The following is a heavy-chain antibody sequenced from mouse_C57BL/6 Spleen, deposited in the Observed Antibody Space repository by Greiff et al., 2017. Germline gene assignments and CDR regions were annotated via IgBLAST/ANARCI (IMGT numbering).Heavy chain of an antibody. V-gene: IGHV1-76*01. CDR1: GYTFTDYY. CDR2: IYPGSGNT. CDR3: ASLYYYGSSWYFDV. Sequence: QVQLKESGAELVRPGASVKLSCKASGYTFTDYYINWVKQRPGQGLEWIARIYPGSGNTYYNEKFKGKATLTAEKSSSTAYMQLSSLTSEDSAVYFCASLYYYGSSWYFDVWGTGTTVTVSS. D-gene: IGHD1-1*01. J-gene: IGHJ1*03.